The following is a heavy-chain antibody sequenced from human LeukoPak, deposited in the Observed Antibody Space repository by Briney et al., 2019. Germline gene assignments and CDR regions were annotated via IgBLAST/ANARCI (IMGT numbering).Heavy chain of an antibody. D-gene: IGHD3-10*01. CDR1: GGSISSYY. CDR2: IYYSGST. CDR3: ARFVAMVRGVTQYYYYYGMDV. Sequence: PSETLSLTCTVSGGSISSYYWSWIRQPPGKGLEWIGYIYYSGSTNYNPSLKSRVTISVDTSKNQFSLKLSSVTAADTAVYYCARFVAMVRGVTQYYYYYGMDVWGQGTTVTVSS. V-gene: IGHV4-59*01. J-gene: IGHJ6*02.